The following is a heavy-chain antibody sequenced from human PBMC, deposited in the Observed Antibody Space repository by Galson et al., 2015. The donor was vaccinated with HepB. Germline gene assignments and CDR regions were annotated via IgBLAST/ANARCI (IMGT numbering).Heavy chain of an antibody. V-gene: IGHV1-3*01. CDR1: GYTFTSYA. Sequence: SVKVSCKASGYTFTSYAMHWVRQAPGQRLEWMGWINAGNGNTKYSQKFQGRVTITRDTSASTAYMELSSLRSEDTAVYYCARDNQCSGGSCYPYNWFDPWGQGTLVTVSS. J-gene: IGHJ5*02. D-gene: IGHD2-15*01. CDR3: ARDNQCSGGSCYPYNWFDP. CDR2: INAGNGNT.